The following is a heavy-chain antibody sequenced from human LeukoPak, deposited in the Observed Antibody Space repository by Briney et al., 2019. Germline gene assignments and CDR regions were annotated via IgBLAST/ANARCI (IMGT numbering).Heavy chain of an antibody. CDR1: GYTFTGYY. J-gene: IGHJ4*02. Sequence: GASVKVSCKASGYTFTGYYMHWVRQAPGQGLEGMGWISAYNGNTKYAQNLQGRVTMTTDTSTTTAYMELRSLRSDDTAVYYCARDLTFSGSYVECFDYWGQGTLVTVSS. CDR3: ARDLTFSGSYVECFDY. V-gene: IGHV1-18*04. D-gene: IGHD1-26*01. CDR2: ISAYNGNT.